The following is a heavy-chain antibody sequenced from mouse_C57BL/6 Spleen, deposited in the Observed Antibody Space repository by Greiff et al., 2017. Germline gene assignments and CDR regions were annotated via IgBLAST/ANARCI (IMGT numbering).Heavy chain of an antibody. CDR2: ISSGGDYI. J-gene: IGHJ3*01. CDR3: TREEVYYYGSGGFAY. CDR1: GFTFSSYA. V-gene: IGHV5-9-1*02. Sequence: EVKLVESGEGLVKPGGSLKLSCAASGFTFSSYAMSWVRQTPEKRLEWVAYISSGGDYIYYADTVKGRFTISRDNARNTLYLQMSSLKSEDTAMYYCTREEVYYYGSGGFAYWGQGTLVTVSA. D-gene: IGHD1-1*01.